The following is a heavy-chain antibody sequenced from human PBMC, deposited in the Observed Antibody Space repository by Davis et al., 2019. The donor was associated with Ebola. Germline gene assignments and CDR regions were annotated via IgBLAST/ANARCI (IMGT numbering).Heavy chain of an antibody. J-gene: IGHJ6*02. CDR1: GCSISGYY. V-gene: IGHV4-59*08. CDR3: ARLYTAMVFYGMDV. Sequence: MPSETLSLTCTVSGCSISGYYWSWIRQSPGKGLEWIGYIYYSGSTNYSPSLKSRVTISVDTSKNQFSLKLSSVTAADTAVYYCARLYTAMVFYGMDVWGQGTTVTVSS. CDR2: IYYSGST. D-gene: IGHD5-18*01.